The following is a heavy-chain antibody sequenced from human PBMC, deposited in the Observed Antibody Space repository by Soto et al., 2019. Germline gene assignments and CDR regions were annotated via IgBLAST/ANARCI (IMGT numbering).Heavy chain of an antibody. J-gene: IGHJ1*01. V-gene: IGHV4-4*07. Sequence: SETLSLTCTVSGGSISSYYWSWIRQPPGKGLEWIGRIYTSGSTNYNPSLKSRVTMSVDTSKNQFSLKLSSVTAADTAVYYCARGQRTYYYDSSGYYLSEYFQHWGQGTLVTVSS. CDR2: IYTSGST. CDR3: ARGQRTYYYDSSGYYLSEYFQH. CDR1: GGSISSYY. D-gene: IGHD3-22*01.